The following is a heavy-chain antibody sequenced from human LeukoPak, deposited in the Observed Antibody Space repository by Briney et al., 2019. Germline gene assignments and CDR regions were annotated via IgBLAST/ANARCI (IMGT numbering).Heavy chain of an antibody. CDR1: GGSISSYY. V-gene: IGHV4-59*08. CDR2: IYYSGTT. D-gene: IGHD6-19*01. CDR3: ARQGGSGWNDY. Sequence: PSETLSLTCTVSGGSISSYYWSWIRQPPGKGLEWIGYIYYSGTTNYNPSLISRVTISVDTSKNQFSLNLRSVTAADTAVYYCARQGGSGWNDYWGQGTLVTVSS. J-gene: IGHJ4*02.